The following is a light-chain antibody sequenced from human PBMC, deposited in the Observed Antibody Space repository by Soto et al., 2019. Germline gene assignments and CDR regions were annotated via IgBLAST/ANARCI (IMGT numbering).Light chain of an antibody. J-gene: IGLJ1*01. CDR1: SSDVGRYNY. Sequence: QSVLTQPPAASGSPGQSVTISCIGTSSDVGRYNYVSWYQHHPGKAPKLIIYEVTKRPSGVPDRFSGSKSGNTASLTVSGLQADDEADYYCNSYVGSNNYVFGTGTK. CDR3: NSYVGSNNYV. CDR2: EVT. V-gene: IGLV2-8*01.